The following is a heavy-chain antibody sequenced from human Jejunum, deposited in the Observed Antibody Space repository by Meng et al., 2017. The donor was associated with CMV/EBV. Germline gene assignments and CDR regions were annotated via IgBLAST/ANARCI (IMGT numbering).Heavy chain of an antibody. J-gene: IGHJ4*02. D-gene: IGHD1-26*01. Sequence: GESLKISCAASGFTFSSCGMHWVRQAPGKGLEWVAVIWYDGSNKYYADSVKGRFTISRDNSKNTLYLQMNSLRAEDTAVYYCARAWELYTFDYWGQGTLVTVSS. V-gene: IGHV3-33*01. CDR2: IWYDGSNK. CDR1: GFTFSSCG. CDR3: ARAWELYTFDY.